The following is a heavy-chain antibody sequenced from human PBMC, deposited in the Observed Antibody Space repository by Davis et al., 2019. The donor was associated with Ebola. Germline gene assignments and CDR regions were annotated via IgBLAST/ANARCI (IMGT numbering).Heavy chain of an antibody. J-gene: IGHJ6*02. Sequence: MPSETLSPTCAVHGGSFSGYYWSWIRQPPRKGLEWIGEINHSGSTNYNPSLKSRVTISVDTSKNQFSLKLSSVTAADTAVYYCARIPRGYRYYYYYGMDVWGQGTTVTVSS. CDR3: ARIPRGYRYYYYYGMDV. CDR1: GGSFSGYY. D-gene: IGHD5-12*01. V-gene: IGHV4-34*01. CDR2: INHSGST.